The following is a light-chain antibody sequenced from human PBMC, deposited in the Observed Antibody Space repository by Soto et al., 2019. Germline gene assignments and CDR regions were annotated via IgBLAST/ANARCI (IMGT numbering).Light chain of an antibody. Sequence: DIVMTQSPDSLAVSLGERATINCKSIHIVLDSSNNKNYIAWYQQKPGQPPKLLIYWASTRESGVPDRFSGSGSGTDFTLTISTLQAEDVAIYHCQQYFTTPITFGQGTKVDIK. CDR3: QQYFTTPIT. J-gene: IGKJ1*01. CDR2: WAS. CDR1: HIVLDSSNNKNY. V-gene: IGKV4-1*01.